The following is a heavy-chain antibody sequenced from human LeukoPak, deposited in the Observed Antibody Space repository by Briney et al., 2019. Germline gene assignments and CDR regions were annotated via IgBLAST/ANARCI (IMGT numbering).Heavy chain of an antibody. CDR2: INYFGTT. D-gene: IGHD2-15*01. CDR1: GGSIGSHS. CDR3: ARDIGGDTDGRASYWFAP. J-gene: IGHJ5*02. Sequence: PAETLSLTCTVSGGSIGSHSWNWIRQSPGKGLEWIGSINYFGTTTYNPSLKSRVTLSVDTSKNQFSLKLTSVTAADTAVYYCARDIGGDTDGRASYWFAPWSQGTLVTVSS. V-gene: IGHV4-59*11.